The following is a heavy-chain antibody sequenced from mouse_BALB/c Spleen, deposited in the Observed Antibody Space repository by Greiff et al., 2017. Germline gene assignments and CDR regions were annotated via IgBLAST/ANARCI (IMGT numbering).Heavy chain of an antibody. D-gene: IGHD2-10*02. J-gene: IGHJ2*01. CDR1: GFTFSSYA. V-gene: IGHV5-9-3*01. CDR3: AYGNYGY. Sequence: EVQRVESGGGLVKPGGSLKLSCAASGFTFSSYAMSWVRQTPEKRLEWVATISSGGSYTYYPDSVKGRFTISRDNAKNTLYLQMSSLRSEDTAMYYCAYGNYGYWGQGTTLTVSS. CDR2: ISSGGSYT.